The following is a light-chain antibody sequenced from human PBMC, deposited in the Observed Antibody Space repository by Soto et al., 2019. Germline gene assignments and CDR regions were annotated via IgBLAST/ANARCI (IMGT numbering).Light chain of an antibody. CDR1: QSVGSY. V-gene: IGKV3-11*01. CDR2: DAS. Sequence: EIVLTQSPATLSLSLGDRATLSCRASQSVGSYLAWYQQKPGQTPRLLLYDASNRATGIPARFSGSGSGTDFTLTISRLEPADFAVYYCQQRSNWPLTFGVGTKVEIK. J-gene: IGKJ4*01. CDR3: QQRSNWPLT.